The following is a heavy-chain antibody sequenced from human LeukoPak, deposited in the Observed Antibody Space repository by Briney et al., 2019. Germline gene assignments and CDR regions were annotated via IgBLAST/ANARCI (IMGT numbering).Heavy chain of an antibody. V-gene: IGHV1-2*02. Sequence: LGASVKGSCKASGYTFTDYYMHWVRQAPGQGLEWVGWINPNSGGANYAQKFQARVTMTRDTSSSTAYMELSRLRSDDTAVYYCARFTVGPTGTDYWGQGTLVTVSS. CDR3: ARFTVGPTGTDY. CDR1: GYTFTDYY. D-gene: IGHD1-26*01. J-gene: IGHJ4*02. CDR2: INPNSGGA.